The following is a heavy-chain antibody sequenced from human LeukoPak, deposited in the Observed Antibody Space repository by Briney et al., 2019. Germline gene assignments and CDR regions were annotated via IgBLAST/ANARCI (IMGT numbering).Heavy chain of an antibody. V-gene: IGHV3-23*01. J-gene: IGHJ4*02. CDR3: ARGHAVVGATAYYFDY. D-gene: IGHD1-26*01. CDR1: GFTFTSYA. CDR2: ISAGGGST. Sequence: GGSLRLSCAASGFTFTSYAMSWVRQAPGKGLEWVSGISAGGGSTYYADSVKGRFTISRDNAKNTLYLQMNSLRAEDTAVYYCARGHAVVGATAYYFDYWGQGTLVTVSS.